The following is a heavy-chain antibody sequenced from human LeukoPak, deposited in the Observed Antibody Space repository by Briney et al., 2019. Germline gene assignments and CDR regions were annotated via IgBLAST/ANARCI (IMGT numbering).Heavy chain of an antibody. CDR2: IYYSGST. D-gene: IGHD1-26*01. Sequence: SETLSLTCTVSGGSISSSSYYWGWIRQPPGKGLEWIGYIYYSGSTYYNPFLKSRVTISVDTSKNQFSLKLSSVTAADTAVYYCARGVVGARRGFDYWGQGTLVTVSS. J-gene: IGHJ4*02. CDR3: ARGVVGARRGFDY. V-gene: IGHV4-31*03. CDR1: GGSISSSSYY.